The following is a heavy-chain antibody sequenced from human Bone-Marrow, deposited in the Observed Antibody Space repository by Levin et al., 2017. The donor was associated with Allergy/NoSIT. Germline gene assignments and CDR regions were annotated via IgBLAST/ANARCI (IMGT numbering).Heavy chain of an antibody. V-gene: IGHV1-3*01. J-gene: IGHJ6*03. D-gene: IGHD2-15*01. CDR3: AREGGGSLRAFYYYYYMDV. Sequence: VASVKVSCKASGYTFTSYAMHWVRQAPGQRLEWMGWINAGNGNTKYSQKFQGRVTITRDTSASTAYMELSSLRSEDTAVYYCAREGGGSLRAFYYYYYMDVWGKGTTVTVSS. CDR1: GYTFTSYA. CDR2: INAGNGNT.